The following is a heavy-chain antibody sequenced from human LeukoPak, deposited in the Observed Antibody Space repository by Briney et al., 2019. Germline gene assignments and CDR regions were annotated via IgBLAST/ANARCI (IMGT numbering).Heavy chain of an antibody. J-gene: IGHJ4*02. CDR2: IYTSGST. Sequence: SQTLSLTCTVSGGSISSGSYYWSWIRQPAGKGLEWIGRIYTSGSTNYNPSLKSRVNISLDTPKNQFSLKLISVTAADTAVYFCARLQWLSTPFFDYWGQGTLVTVSS. CDR3: ARLQWLSTPFFDY. D-gene: IGHD6-19*01. CDR1: GGSISSGSYY. V-gene: IGHV4-61*02.